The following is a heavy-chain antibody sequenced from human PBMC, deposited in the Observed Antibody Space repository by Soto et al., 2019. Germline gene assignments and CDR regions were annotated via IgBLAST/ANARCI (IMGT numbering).Heavy chain of an antibody. V-gene: IGHV4-39*01. D-gene: IGHD3-10*01. Sequence: SETLSLTCTVSGGSISSFSYYWGWIRQPPGKGLEWIGSIYYSGNTYYNPSLMSRVTISVDTSKTQFSLKLSSVTAADTAVYYCARPGNYGSGSYLYYLDYWGQGTLVTVSS. J-gene: IGHJ4*02. CDR2: IYYSGNT. CDR1: GGSISSFSYY. CDR3: ARPGNYGSGSYLYYLDY.